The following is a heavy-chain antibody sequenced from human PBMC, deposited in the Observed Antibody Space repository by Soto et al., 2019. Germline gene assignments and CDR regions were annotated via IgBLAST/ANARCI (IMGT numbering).Heavy chain of an antibody. CDR1: GGSVSRGRYY. J-gene: IGHJ4*02. V-gene: IGHV4-61*01. CDR3: AREYSSGWYYFDY. D-gene: IGHD6-19*01. Sequence: PSETLSLTCTVSGGSVSRGRYYWSWIRQPPGKGLEWIGYIYYSGSTNYNPSLKSRVTISVDTSKNQFSLKLSSVTAADTAVYYCAREYSSGWYYFDYWGQGTLVTVSS. CDR2: IYYSGST.